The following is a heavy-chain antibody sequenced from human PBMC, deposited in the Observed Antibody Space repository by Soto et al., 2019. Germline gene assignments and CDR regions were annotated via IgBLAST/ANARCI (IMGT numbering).Heavy chain of an antibody. CDR1: GFTFSTYG. J-gene: IGHJ4*02. CDR2: IKEDGTAK. Sequence: GGSLRLSCAASGFTFSTYGMHWVRQAPGKGLEWVANIKEDGTAKYYLDSVKGRFTVSRDNVKNSLYLQMNSLRAEDTAMYYCTTDRGYLTFDYWGPGTLVTVSS. D-gene: IGHD3-22*01. CDR3: TTDRGYLTFDY. V-gene: IGHV3-7*01.